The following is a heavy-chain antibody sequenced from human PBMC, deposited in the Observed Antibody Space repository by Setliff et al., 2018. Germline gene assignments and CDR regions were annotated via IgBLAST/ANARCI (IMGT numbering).Heavy chain of an antibody. CDR2: IYYGGGT. V-gene: IGHV4-38-2*01. CDR1: NFSISSGYY. J-gene: IGHJ2*01. D-gene: IGHD4-17*01. CDR3: ARHRRPDYGDFISWYFDL. Sequence: PSETLSLTCDVSNFSISSGYYWGWVRQPPGKGLEWIATIYYGGGTYYNPSLKSRVTISLDMSKNQFSLRLNSLTAADTAVYFWARHRRPDYGDFISWYFDLWGRGTLVTVSS.